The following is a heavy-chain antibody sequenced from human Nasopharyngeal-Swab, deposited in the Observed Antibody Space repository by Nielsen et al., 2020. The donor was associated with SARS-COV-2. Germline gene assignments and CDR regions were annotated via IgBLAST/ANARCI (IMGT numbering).Heavy chain of an antibody. D-gene: IGHD3-22*01. Sequence: GGSLRLSCAASGFTFLLPFLHWVRQALGKGLEWVAVISYDGSNKYYADSVKGRFTISRDNSKNTLYLQMNSLRAEDTAVYYCAKDPVMYYDSSGYYYFDYWGQGTLVTVSS. CDR1: GFTFLLPF. CDR2: ISYDGSNK. CDR3: AKDPVMYYDSSGYYYFDY. V-gene: IGHV3-30*18. J-gene: IGHJ4*02.